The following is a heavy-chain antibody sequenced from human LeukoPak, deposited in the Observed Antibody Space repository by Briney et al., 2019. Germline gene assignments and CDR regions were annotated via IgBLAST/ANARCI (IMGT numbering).Heavy chain of an antibody. Sequence: PGGSLRLSCAASGFTFDDYAMHWVRQAPGKGLEWVSGISWNSGSIGYADSVKGRFTISRDNAKNSPYLQMNSLRAEDTAVYYCAKDELRAYYDSSGYPPILFDYWGQGTLVTVSS. CDR3: AKDELRAYYDSSGYPPILFDY. J-gene: IGHJ4*02. CDR1: GFTFDDYA. V-gene: IGHV3-9*01. D-gene: IGHD3-22*01. CDR2: ISWNSGSI.